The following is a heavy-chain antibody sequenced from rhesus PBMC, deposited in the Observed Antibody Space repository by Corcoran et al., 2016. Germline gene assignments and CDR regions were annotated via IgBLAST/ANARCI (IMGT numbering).Heavy chain of an antibody. CDR2: INCNSGST. V-gene: IGHV4-80*01. CDR1: GAAISSYW. D-gene: IGHD3-28*01. J-gene: IGHJ6*01. CDR3: ARGPIVVIKYGLDS. Sequence: QVQLQESGPGLVKPSETLPLTCAAPGAAISSYWWGWLRQPPGKGLEWIGEINCNSGSTYYNPSLKSRVTISKDASKNQFSLKLSSVTAADTAVYYCARGPIVVIKYGLDSWGQGVVVTVSS.